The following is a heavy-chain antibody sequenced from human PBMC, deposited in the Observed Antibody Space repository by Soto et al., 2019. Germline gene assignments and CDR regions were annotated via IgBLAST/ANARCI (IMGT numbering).Heavy chain of an antibody. V-gene: IGHV4-30-4*01. CDR3: ARQEVPAAYFDY. D-gene: IGHD2-2*01. CDR2: IYYSGST. Sequence: PSETLSLTCTVSGGSISSGDYYWSWIRQPPGKGLEWIGYIYYSGSTYYNPSLKSRVTISVDTSKNQFSLKLSSVTAADTAVYYCARQEVPAAYFDYWGQGTRVTVSS. CDR1: GGSISSGDYY. J-gene: IGHJ4*02.